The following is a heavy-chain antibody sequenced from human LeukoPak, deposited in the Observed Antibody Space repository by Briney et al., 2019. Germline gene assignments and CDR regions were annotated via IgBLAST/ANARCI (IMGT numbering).Heavy chain of an antibody. J-gene: IGHJ3*02. Sequence: GGSLRLSCAASGFTFSSYGMHWVRQAPGKGLEWVAVISYDGSNKYYADSVKGRFTISRDNPKNTLYLQMNSLRAEDTAVYYCAKDLGYDSSGGNAFDIWGQGTMVTVSS. CDR3: AKDLGYDSSGGNAFDI. V-gene: IGHV3-30*18. D-gene: IGHD3-22*01. CDR1: GFTFSSYG. CDR2: ISYDGSNK.